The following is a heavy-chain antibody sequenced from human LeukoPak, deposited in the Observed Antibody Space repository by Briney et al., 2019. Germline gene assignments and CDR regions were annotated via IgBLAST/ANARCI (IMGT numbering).Heavy chain of an antibody. CDR1: GFSFSNYG. Sequence: GRSLRLSCAASGFSFSNYGMHWVRQAPGKGLEWVAAILYDGSNEYYADSVKGRFTISGDESQNTVYLQMNSLRAEDTAVYYCAKSLIAVAGTGAFDLWGQGALVTVSS. CDR3: AKSLIAVAGTGAFDL. V-gene: IGHV3-30*18. D-gene: IGHD6-19*01. CDR2: ILYDGSNE. J-gene: IGHJ3*01.